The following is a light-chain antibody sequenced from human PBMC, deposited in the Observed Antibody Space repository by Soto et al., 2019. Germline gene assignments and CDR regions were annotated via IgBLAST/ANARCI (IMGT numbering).Light chain of an antibody. CDR1: QTIGRF. CDR3: QQCYMGWT. Sequence: DIQMTQSPSTLSGSVGDRVTIACRASQTIGRFLAWYQHQPGKAPKLLIYDASTLESGVPSRFSGTGSGTEFTISITSLQPEDFGTYYCQQCYMGWTFGQGTKV. CDR2: DAS. V-gene: IGKV1-5*01. J-gene: IGKJ1*01.